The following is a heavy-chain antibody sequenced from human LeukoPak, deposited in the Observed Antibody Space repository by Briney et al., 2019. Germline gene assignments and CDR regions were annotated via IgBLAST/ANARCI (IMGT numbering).Heavy chain of an antibody. CDR1: GFTFSSYW. Sequence: GGSLRLSCAASGFTFSSYWMSWVRQAPGKGLEWVANIKKDGSEKYYVDSVKGRFTISRDNAKNSLYLQMNSLRVEDTAVYYCARGYGDYANWFDPWGRGTLVTVSS. D-gene: IGHD4-17*01. V-gene: IGHV3-7*04. CDR2: IKKDGSEK. J-gene: IGHJ5*02. CDR3: ARGYGDYANWFDP.